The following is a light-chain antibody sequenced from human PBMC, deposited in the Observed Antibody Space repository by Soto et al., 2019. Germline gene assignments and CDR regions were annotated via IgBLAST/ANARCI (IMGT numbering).Light chain of an antibody. Sequence: DIQMTQSPSTLSASVGDRVTITCRASQSIDSWLAWYQQKPGKAPKLLIYDASSLESGVPSRFSGSGSGTEFTLTISSLQPDDLATYYCQQYNSYSRTFGQGTKVEIK. CDR1: QSIDSW. CDR3: QQYNSYSRT. V-gene: IGKV1-5*01. J-gene: IGKJ1*01. CDR2: DAS.